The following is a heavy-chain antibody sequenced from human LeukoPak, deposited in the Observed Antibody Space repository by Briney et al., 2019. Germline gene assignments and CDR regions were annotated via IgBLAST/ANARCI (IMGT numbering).Heavy chain of an antibody. CDR1: GYTFINFG. CDR2: ISTHNGKT. V-gene: IGHV1-18*01. J-gene: IGHJ3*02. Sequence: ASVKVSCKASGYTFINFGVCWVRQAPGQGLEWMGWISTHNGKTNYEQKFQGRVTMTTDTSTSTAYMELRSLGSDDTAVSYCARVRATTGYQLYDAFDIWGQGTMVTVSS. D-gene: IGHD3-9*01. CDR3: ARVRATTGYQLYDAFDI.